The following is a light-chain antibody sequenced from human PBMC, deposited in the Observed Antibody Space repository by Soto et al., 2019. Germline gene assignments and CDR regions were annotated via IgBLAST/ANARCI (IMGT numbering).Light chain of an antibody. CDR1: QSVSSN. CDR2: GAS. CDR3: QQYANPPVT. Sequence: TQSRASLSLTPGERPTLFCRASQSVSSNLAWYQQKPGQAPRLLIYGASSRATGIPARFSGSGSGTEFTLTISRLEPEDFVFYYCQQYANPPVTFGQGTGLEIK. J-gene: IGKJ5*01. V-gene: IGKV3-15*01.